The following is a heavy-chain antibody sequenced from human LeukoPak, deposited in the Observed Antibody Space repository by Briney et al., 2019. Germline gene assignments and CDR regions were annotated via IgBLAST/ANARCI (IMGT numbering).Heavy chain of an antibody. Sequence: GASVKVSFKASGYNFTGYYMHWVRQAPGQGLEWMGWINPNSGGTNYAQKFQGRVTMTRDTSISTAYMELSRLRSDDTAVYYCARDSYYYGSGSYYPWFDPWGQGTLVTVSS. D-gene: IGHD3-10*01. CDR3: ARDSYYYGSGSYYPWFDP. J-gene: IGHJ5*02. CDR1: GYNFTGYY. V-gene: IGHV1-2*02. CDR2: INPNSGGT.